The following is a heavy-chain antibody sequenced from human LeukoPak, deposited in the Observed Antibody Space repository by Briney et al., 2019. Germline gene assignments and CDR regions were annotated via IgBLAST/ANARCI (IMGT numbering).Heavy chain of an antibody. J-gene: IGHJ6*02. CDR1: GLTVSSNY. Sequence: GGPLRLPFAAFGLTVSSNYMSWVRQAPGKGLEGVAVIFSGGRTYYADSVKGRFTIPRDDSKNTLYLQMNSLRAEEKAVYYCARVGIAGASTYYDYGLDVWGQGTTVTVFS. CDR3: ARVGIAGASTYYDYGLDV. D-gene: IGHD6-19*01. CDR2: IFSGGRT. V-gene: IGHV3-66*01.